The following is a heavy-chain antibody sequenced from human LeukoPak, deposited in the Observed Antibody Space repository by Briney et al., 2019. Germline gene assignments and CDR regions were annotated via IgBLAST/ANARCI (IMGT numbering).Heavy chain of an antibody. CDR1: GFTFSSYA. CDR2: ISYDGSNK. CDR3: AKGARWFDY. J-gene: IGHJ4*02. V-gene: IGHV3-30-3*01. Sequence: PGRSLRLSCAASGFTFSSYAMHWVRQAPGKGLEWVAVISYDGSNKYYADSVKGRFTISRDNSKNTLYLQMNSLRAEDTAVYYCAKGARWFDYWGQGTLVTVSS.